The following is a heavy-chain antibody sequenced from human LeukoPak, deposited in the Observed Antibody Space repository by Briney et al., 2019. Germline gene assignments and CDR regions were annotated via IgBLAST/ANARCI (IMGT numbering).Heavy chain of an antibody. Sequence: TSETLSLACAVYGGSFSGYYWSWIRQPPGKGLEWIGEINHSGSTNYNPSLKSRVTISVDTSKNQFSLKLSSVTAADTAVYYCARDQGDYSSQFYYYYGMDVWGQGTTVTVSS. J-gene: IGHJ6*02. D-gene: IGHD4-11*01. CDR2: INHSGST. CDR1: GGSFSGYY. CDR3: ARDQGDYSSQFYYYYGMDV. V-gene: IGHV4-34*01.